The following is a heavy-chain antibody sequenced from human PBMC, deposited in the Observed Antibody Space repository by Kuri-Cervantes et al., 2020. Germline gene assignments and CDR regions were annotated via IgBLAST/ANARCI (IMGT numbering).Heavy chain of an antibody. CDR3: ARGSTSSWYRGDYYYGLDV. CDR1: GYTFTGYY. J-gene: IGHJ6*02. Sequence: ASVKVSCKASGYTFTGYYMHWVRQAPGQGLEWMGWINPNSGGTNYAQKFQGRVTMTRDTSISTAYMELSRLRSDDTAVYYCARGSTSSWYRGDYYYGLDVWNQGTRVPSP. D-gene: IGHD6-13*01. V-gene: IGHV1-2*02. CDR2: INPNSGGT.